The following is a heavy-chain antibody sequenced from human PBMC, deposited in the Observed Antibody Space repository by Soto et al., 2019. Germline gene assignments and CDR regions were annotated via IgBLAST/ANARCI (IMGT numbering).Heavy chain of an antibody. D-gene: IGHD6-19*01. Sequence: PSETLSLTCAVYGGSFSCHSWTWIRQSPGKGLEWIGDINHSGRVNYSPSLKSRVTISLDTSKNQFSLTLSAVTAADTAVYSCAKIDRIAVAGLVPCYFDYWGQGTLVTVSS. CDR2: INHSGRV. CDR1: GGSFSCHS. J-gene: IGHJ4*02. CDR3: AKIDRIAVAGLVPCYFDY. V-gene: IGHV4-34*01.